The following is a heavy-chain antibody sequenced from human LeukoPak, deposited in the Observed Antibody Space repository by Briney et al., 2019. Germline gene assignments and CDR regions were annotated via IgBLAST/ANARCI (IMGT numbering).Heavy chain of an antibody. CDR1: GGSISSYY. J-gene: IGHJ4*02. D-gene: IGHD6-6*01. Sequence: KPSETLSLTCTVSGGSISSYYWSWIRQPPGEGLEWIGYIYYSGSTNYNPSLKSRVTISVDTSKNQLSLKLSSVTAADPAVYYCATAGLAARRYFNYWGQGTLVTVSS. CDR2: IYYSGST. CDR3: ATAGLAARRYFNY. V-gene: IGHV4-59*08.